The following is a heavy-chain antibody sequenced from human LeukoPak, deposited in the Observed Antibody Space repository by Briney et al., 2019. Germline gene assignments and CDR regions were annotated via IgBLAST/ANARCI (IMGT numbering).Heavy chain of an antibody. V-gene: IGHV4-61*02. CDR2: IYTSGST. CDR1: GRSISSGSYY. Sequence: SETLSLNCTVSGRSISSGSYYWSWIRQPAGKGLEWIARIYTSGSTNYNPSLKSRVTISVDTSKNQFSLKLSSVTAADTAVYYCARGRPYCGGDCGKTASDAFDIWGQGTMVTVSS. D-gene: IGHD2-21*02. CDR3: ARGRPYCGGDCGKTASDAFDI. J-gene: IGHJ3*02.